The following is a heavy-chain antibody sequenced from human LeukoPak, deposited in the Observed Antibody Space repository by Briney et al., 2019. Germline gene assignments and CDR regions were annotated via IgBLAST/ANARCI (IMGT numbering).Heavy chain of an antibody. CDR1: GYTFTGYY. CDR3: ARGRWFTFGGVIVSY. Sequence: GASVKVSCKASGYTFTGYYMHWVRQAPGQGLEWMGWINPNSGGTNYAQKFQGRVTMTRDTSISTAYMELSRLRSDDTAVYYCARGRWFTFGGVIVSYWGQGTLVTVSS. V-gene: IGHV1-2*02. D-gene: IGHD3-16*02. J-gene: IGHJ4*02. CDR2: INPNSGGT.